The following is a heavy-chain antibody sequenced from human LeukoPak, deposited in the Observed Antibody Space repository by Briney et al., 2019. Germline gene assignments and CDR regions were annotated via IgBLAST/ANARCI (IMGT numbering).Heavy chain of an antibody. V-gene: IGHV3-21*01. CDR2: ISSSSSYI. CDR3: ARYQYDFWSGF. Sequence: GGSLRLSCAASGFTFSSYSMNWVRQAPGKGLEWVSSISSSSSYIYYADSVKARFTISRDNAKNSLYLQMNSLRAEDTAVYYCARYQYDFWSGFWGQGTLVTVSS. CDR1: GFTFSSYS. J-gene: IGHJ4*02. D-gene: IGHD3-3*01.